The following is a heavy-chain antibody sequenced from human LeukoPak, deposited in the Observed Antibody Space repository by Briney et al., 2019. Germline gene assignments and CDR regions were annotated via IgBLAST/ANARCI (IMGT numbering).Heavy chain of an antibody. CDR2: INAGNGNT. V-gene: IGHV1-3*01. Sequence: ASVKVSCKASGYTFTSYAMHWVRQAPGQGLEWMGWINAGNGNTKYLQKFQGRVTITRDTSASTAYMELSSLRSGDTAVYYCARDRGLYCSSTSCYSYYYYGMDVWGQGTTVTVSS. CDR3: ARDRGLYCSSTSCYSYYYYGMDV. D-gene: IGHD2-2*02. CDR1: GYTFTSYA. J-gene: IGHJ6*02.